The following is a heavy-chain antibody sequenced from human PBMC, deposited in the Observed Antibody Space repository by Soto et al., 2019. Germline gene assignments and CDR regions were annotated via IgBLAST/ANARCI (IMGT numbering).Heavy chain of an antibody. D-gene: IGHD3-9*01. CDR2: ISSSSSSYI. Sequence: PGGSLRLSCAASGFTFSSYSMNWVRQAPGKGLEWVSSISSSSSSYIYYADSVKGRFTISRDNAKNSLYLQMNSLRAEDTAVYYCARGLVIIRWDRPTNWLDPWGQGTLVTVSS. CDR3: ARGLVIIRWDRPTNWLDP. CDR1: GFTFSSYS. J-gene: IGHJ5*02. V-gene: IGHV3-21*01.